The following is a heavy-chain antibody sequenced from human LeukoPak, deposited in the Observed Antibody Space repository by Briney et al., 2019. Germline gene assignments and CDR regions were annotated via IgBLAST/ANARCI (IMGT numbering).Heavy chain of an antibody. J-gene: IGHJ4*02. D-gene: IGHD3-10*01. Sequence: GASVTVSLKASGYTFTIYGISWVRQAPGQGLEWMGWINTNTGNPTYSQGFTGRFVFSLDTSVSTAYLQISSLKAEDTAVYYCARGKHYYGSGSPYDYWGQGTLVTVSS. CDR1: GYTFTIYG. V-gene: IGHV7-4-1*02. CDR3: ARGKHYYGSGSPYDY. CDR2: INTNTGNP.